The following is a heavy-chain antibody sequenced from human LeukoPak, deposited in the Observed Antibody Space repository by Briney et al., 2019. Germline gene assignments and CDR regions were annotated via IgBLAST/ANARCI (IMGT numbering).Heavy chain of an antibody. D-gene: IGHD2-2*01. CDR2: IWYDGSNK. J-gene: IGHJ4*02. Sequence: PGTSLRLSCAASGFTFNSYGMHWVRQAPGKGLEWVAFIWYDGSNKYYADSVKGRFTISRDNSKNTLYLQMNSLRAEDSAVYYCARGEDIVVVPVAISDYWGQGTLVTVSS. CDR1: GFTFNSYG. CDR3: ARGEDIVVVPVAISDY. V-gene: IGHV3-33*01.